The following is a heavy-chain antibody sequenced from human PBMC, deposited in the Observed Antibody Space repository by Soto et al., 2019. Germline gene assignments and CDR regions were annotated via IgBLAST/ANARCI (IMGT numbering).Heavy chain of an antibody. CDR1: GYTLTELS. CDR2: FDPEDGET. J-gene: IGHJ6*02. V-gene: IGHV1-24*01. Sequence: ASVKVSCKVSGYTLTELSMHWVRQAPGKGLEWMGGFDPEDGETIYAQKFQGRVTMTEDTSTDTAYMELSSLRSEDTAVYYCATSGPVAMVRGGVNYYYGMDVCGQGTTVTVSS. CDR3: ATSGPVAMVRGGVNYYYGMDV. D-gene: IGHD3-10*01.